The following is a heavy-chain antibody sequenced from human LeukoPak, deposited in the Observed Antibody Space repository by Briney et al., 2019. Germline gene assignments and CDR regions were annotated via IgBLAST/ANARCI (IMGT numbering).Heavy chain of an antibody. J-gene: IGHJ6*03. CDR2: ISGSGGST. CDR3: AKDRSDYGDYDYYMDA. D-gene: IGHD4-17*01. V-gene: IGHV3-23*01. CDR1: GFTFSSYA. Sequence: GGSLRLSCAASGFTFSSYAMSWVRQAPGKGLEWVSAISGSGGSTYYADSVKGRFTISRDNSKNTLYLQMNSLRAEDTAVYYCAKDRSDYGDYDYYMDAWGNRTTVTVSS.